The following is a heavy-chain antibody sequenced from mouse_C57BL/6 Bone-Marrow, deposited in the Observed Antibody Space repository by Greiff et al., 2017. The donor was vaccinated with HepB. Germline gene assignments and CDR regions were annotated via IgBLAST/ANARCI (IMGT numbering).Heavy chain of an antibody. CDR2: IDPEDGET. Sequence: VQLQQSGPELVKPGASVKISCKASGYAFSSSWMNWVKQRTEQGLEWIGRIDPEDGETKYAPKFQGKATITADTSSNTAYLQLSSLTSEDTAVYYCARARDRGDAMDYWGQGTSVTVSS. CDR3: ARARDRGDAMDY. CDR1: GYAFSSSW. D-gene: IGHD3-1*01. V-gene: IGHV14-2*01. J-gene: IGHJ4*01.